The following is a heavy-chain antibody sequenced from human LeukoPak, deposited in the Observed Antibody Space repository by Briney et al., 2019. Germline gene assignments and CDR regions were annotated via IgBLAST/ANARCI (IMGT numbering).Heavy chain of an antibody. D-gene: IGHD6-13*01. CDR3: ARLEIAEAAVDS. CDR1: GGSFSGYY. CDR2: INHSGST. V-gene: IGHV4-34*01. J-gene: IGHJ4*02. Sequence: SETLSLTCAVYGGSFSGYYWSWIRQPPGKGLEWIGEINHSGSTNYNPSLKSRVTISVDTSKNQFSLKLSSVTAADTAVYYCARLEIAEAAVDSWGQGTLVAVSS.